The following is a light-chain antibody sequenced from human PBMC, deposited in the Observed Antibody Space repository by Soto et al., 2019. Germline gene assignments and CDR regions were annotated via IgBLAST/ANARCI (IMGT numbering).Light chain of an antibody. J-gene: IGKJ2*01. Sequence: EIVLTQSPGTLSLSPGERATLSCRASQRVAINYLAWYQQKPGQAPRLLIHGASSRATGITDRFSGSGSGTDFTLTISRLEPEDSAVYYCQQYDSSPPMYTFGQGTKLEI. CDR2: GAS. CDR1: QRVAINY. CDR3: QQYDSSPPMYT. V-gene: IGKV3-20*01.